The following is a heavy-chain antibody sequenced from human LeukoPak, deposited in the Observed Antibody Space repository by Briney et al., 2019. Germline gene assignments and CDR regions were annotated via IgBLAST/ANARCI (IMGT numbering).Heavy chain of an antibody. CDR3: TTDDPTYYYDSSGYYLQNRYFDY. CDR1: GFTFSSYA. J-gene: IGHJ4*02. D-gene: IGHD3-22*01. Sequence: GSLRLSCAASGFTFSSYALSWVRQAPGKGLEWVSAISGSGGSTYCADSVKGRFTISRDNSKNTLYLQMNSLRAEGTAVYYCTTDDPTYYYDSSGYYLQNRYFDYWGQGTLVTVSS. V-gene: IGHV3-23*01. CDR2: ISGSGGST.